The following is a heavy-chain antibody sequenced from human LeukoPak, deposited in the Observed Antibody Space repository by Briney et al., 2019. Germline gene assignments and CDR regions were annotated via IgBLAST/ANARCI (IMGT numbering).Heavy chain of an antibody. V-gene: IGHV3-7*01. Sequence: GGSLRLSCIASGFTFSSPWMSWVRQAPGKGLEWVANISPDGSTIYYVDSEKGRVTISRDNAQNSLYLQMNSLRAEDTAVYYCARGYYGFRGYFDYWGQGTLVTVSS. J-gene: IGHJ4*02. CDR1: GFTFSSPW. CDR2: ISPDGSTI. D-gene: IGHD3-10*01. CDR3: ARGYYGFRGYFDY.